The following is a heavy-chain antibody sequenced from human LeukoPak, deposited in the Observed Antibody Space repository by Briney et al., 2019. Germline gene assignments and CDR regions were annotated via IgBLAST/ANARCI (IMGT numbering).Heavy chain of an antibody. V-gene: IGHV3-7*01. D-gene: IGHD1-20*01. J-gene: IGHJ4*02. CDR2: INQNGSEK. Sequence: PGGSLRLSCAASGFSFSDYWMTWVRQAPGKGLEWVATINQNGSEKFYMDSVKGRFTISRDNAKNSLYLQMNSLRAEDTAVYYCAREIRGITGSCAYWGQGTLVTVSS. CDR1: GFSFSDYW. CDR3: AREIRGITGSCAY.